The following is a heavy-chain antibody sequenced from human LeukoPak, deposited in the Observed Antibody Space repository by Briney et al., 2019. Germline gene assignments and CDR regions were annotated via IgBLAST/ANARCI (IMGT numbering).Heavy chain of an antibody. CDR1: GFTFSSYA. D-gene: IGHD6-19*01. J-gene: IGHJ4*02. CDR3: AKAPGVAGTRDYYFDY. V-gene: IGHV3-23*01. CDR2: ISGSGGST. Sequence: GGSLRLSCAASGFTFSSYAMSWVRQAPGKGLEWVSAISGSGGSTYYADSVKGRFTISRDNSKNTLYLQMNSLRAEDTAVYYCAKAPGVAGTRDYYFDYWGQGTLVTVSS.